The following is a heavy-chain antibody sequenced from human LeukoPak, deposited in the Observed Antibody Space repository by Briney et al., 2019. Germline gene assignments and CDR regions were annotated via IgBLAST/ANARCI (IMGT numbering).Heavy chain of an antibody. J-gene: IGHJ4*02. CDR2: INHSGST. V-gene: IGHV4-34*01. CDR1: GGSFSGYY. CDR3: ARGKRLYGDYKPILDY. D-gene: IGHD4-17*01. Sequence: PSETLSLTCAVYGGSFSGYYWSWIRQPPGKGLEWIGEINHSGSTNYNPSLKSRVTISVDTSKNQFSLKLSSVTAADTAVYYCARGKRLYGDYKPILDYWGQGTLVTVSS.